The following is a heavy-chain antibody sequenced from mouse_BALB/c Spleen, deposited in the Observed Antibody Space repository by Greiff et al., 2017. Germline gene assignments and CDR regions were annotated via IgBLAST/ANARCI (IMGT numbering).Heavy chain of an antibody. J-gene: IGHJ2*01. CDR2: ISCYNGAT. CDR1: GYSFTGYY. Sequence: LVRPGTSVKVSCKASGYSFTGYYMHWVKQSHGKSLEWIGYISCYNGATSYNQKFKGKATFTVDTSSSTAYMQFNSLTSEDSAVYYCARGGKRTGYYFDYWGQGTTLTVSS. CDR3: ARGGKRTGYYFDY. V-gene: IGHV1S34*01.